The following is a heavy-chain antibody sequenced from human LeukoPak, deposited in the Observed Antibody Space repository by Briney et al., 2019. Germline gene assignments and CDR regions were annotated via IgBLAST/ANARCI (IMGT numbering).Heavy chain of an antibody. Sequence: ASVKVSCKASGYTFSDYDVNWVRQAPGQGLEWMGWMNPTSGDTGYGQKLQGRVTMTRSMSRNTAYMELSRLRSEDTAVYFCARVVMKAFYYYYMDVWGKGTTIIISS. CDR2: MNPTSGDT. CDR1: GYTFSDYD. CDR3: ARVVMKAFYYYYMDV. D-gene: IGHD2-21*01. V-gene: IGHV1-8*01. J-gene: IGHJ6*03.